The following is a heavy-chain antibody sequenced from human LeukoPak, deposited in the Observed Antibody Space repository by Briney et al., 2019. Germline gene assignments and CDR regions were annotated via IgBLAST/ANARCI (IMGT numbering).Heavy chain of an antibody. J-gene: IGHJ5*02. CDR3: AKDPSPYYYDSSGYYPRWFDP. CDR2: ISWNSGSI. Sequence: GGSLRLSCAASGFTFDDYAMHLVRQAPGKGLEWVSGISWNSGSIGYADSVKGRFTISRDNAKNSLYLQMNSLRAEDTALYYCAKDPSPYYYDSSGYYPRWFDPWGQGTLVTVSS. D-gene: IGHD3-22*01. CDR1: GFTFDDYA. V-gene: IGHV3-9*01.